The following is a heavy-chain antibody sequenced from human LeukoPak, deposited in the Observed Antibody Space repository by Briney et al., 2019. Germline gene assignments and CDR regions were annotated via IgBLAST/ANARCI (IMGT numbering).Heavy chain of an antibody. Sequence: GGSLRLSCAASGFTFSSYAMSWVRQAPGKGLEWVSVISGSGDSTFYADSVKGRFTISRDNSNNALYLQMDSLRAEDTAVYYCANWIGSSSRDYWGQGTLVTVSS. CDR3: ANWIGSSSRDY. CDR2: ISGSGDST. J-gene: IGHJ4*02. CDR1: GFTFSSYA. D-gene: IGHD6-6*01. V-gene: IGHV3-23*01.